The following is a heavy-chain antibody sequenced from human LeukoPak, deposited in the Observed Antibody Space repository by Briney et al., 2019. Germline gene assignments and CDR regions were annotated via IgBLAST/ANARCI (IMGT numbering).Heavy chain of an antibody. D-gene: IGHD5-24*01. Sequence: KTSETLSLTCTVSGGSINSYYWSWIRQPPGKGLEWIGYIYYSGSTNYNPSLKSRVTISVDTSKNQFSLKLSSVTAADTAVYYCVSERHGFHFDYWGQGSLVTVSS. CDR3: VSERHGFHFDY. CDR1: GGSINSYY. J-gene: IGHJ4*02. V-gene: IGHV4-59*01. CDR2: IYYSGST.